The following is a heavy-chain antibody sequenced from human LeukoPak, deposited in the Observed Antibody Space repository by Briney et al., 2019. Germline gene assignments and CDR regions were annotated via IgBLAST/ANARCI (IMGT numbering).Heavy chain of an antibody. J-gene: IGHJ4*02. D-gene: IGHD3-9*01. CDR2: ISAYNGNT. CDR1: VYTFTNYG. V-gene: IGHV1-18*01. Sequence: ASVTVSCKASVYTFTNYGISWVRQAPGQGLEWMGWISAYNGNTNYAQKLQGRVTMTTDTSTSTAYMELRSLRSDDTAVYYCARDRPFYDILTGYYTSDYWGQGTLVTVSS. CDR3: ARDRPFYDILTGYYTSDY.